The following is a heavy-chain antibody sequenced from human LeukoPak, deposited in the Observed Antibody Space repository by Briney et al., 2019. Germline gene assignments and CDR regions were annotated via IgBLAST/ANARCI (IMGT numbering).Heavy chain of an antibody. CDR3: ARHSGP. D-gene: IGHD7-27*01. V-gene: IGHV4-39*01. Sequence: SETLSLTCTVSGGSIRSSYYYWGWIRQPPGKGLEWIVSIYDSGSTYYNPSLKSRVTISVDTSKNQFSLKLNSVTAADTAVYYCARHSGPWGQGTLVTVSS. CDR2: IYDSGST. CDR1: GGSIRSSYYY. J-gene: IGHJ5*02.